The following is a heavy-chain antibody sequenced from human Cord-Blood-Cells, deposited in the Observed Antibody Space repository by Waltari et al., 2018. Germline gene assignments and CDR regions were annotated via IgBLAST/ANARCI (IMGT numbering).Heavy chain of an antibody. CDR2: IYYSGST. Sequence: QVQLQETGPGLVKPSETLSLTCTVSGGSISSYYWRWIRQPPGKGLEWFGYIYYSGSTNYNPSRKSRVTISVDTSKNQFSLKMSSVTAADTAVYDCARHLPGSSLHPYYYYGMDVWGQGTTVTVSS. D-gene: IGHD6-13*01. J-gene: IGHJ6*02. V-gene: IGHV4-59*08. CDR3: ARHLPGSSLHPYYYYGMDV. CDR1: GGSISSYY.